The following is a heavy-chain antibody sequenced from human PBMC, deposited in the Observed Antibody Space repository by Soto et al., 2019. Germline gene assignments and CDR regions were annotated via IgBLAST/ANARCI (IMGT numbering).Heavy chain of an antibody. CDR1: GGSISSYY. Sequence: SETLSLTCTVSGGSISSYYWSWIRQPPGKGLEWIGYIYYSGSTKYNPSLKSRVTISVDTSKNQFSLKLNSVTAADTAVYYCARGRGDTAMAWYYWGQGTLVTVSS. CDR2: IYYSGST. CDR3: ARGRGDTAMAWYY. V-gene: IGHV4-59*01. D-gene: IGHD5-18*01. J-gene: IGHJ4*02.